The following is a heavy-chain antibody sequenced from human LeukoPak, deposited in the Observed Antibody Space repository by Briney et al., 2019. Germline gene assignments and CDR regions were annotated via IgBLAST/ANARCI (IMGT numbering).Heavy chain of an antibody. CDR2: IYYSGVT. V-gene: IGHV4-59*02. J-gene: IGHJ5*02. CDR3: ARDQVVHEWFDP. D-gene: IGHD3-22*01. CDR1: GASVTTFY. Sequence: SETLSLTCTVSGASVTTFYWSWLRQPPGKGRAGIGCIYYSGVTNYNPSLKSRVTMYVYTSKNQFSLKVTSVTAADTAIYYCARDQVVHEWFDPWGQGILVTVSS.